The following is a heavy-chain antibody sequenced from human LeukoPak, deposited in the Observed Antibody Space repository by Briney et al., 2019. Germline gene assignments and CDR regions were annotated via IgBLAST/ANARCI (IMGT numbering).Heavy chain of an antibody. CDR1: GGSFSGYY. D-gene: IGHD6-19*01. J-gene: IGHJ4*02. CDR3: ARSYSGVAFDY. CDR2: INHSGST. Sequence: PSETLSLTCAVYGGSFSGYYWSWIRQPPGKGLEWTGEINHSGSTNYNPSLKSRVTISVDTSKNQFSLKLSSVTAADTAVYYCARSYSGVAFDYWGQGTLVTVSS. V-gene: IGHV4-34*01.